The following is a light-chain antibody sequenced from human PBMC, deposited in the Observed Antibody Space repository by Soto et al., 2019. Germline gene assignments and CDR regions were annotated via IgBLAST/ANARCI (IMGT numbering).Light chain of an antibody. V-gene: IGKV1-5*01. Sequence: DIPMTQSPSTLSASVGDRVTITCRARQSISRWLAWYQQKPGKAPKLLIYDASTLEGGVPSRFSGSGSGTEFTLTISSLQPDDFATYYCQQYDSYSRTFGQGTKVEIK. CDR2: DAS. CDR3: QQYDSYSRT. J-gene: IGKJ1*01. CDR1: QSISRW.